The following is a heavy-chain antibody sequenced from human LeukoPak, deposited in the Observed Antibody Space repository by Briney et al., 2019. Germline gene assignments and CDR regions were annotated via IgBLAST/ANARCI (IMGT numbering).Heavy chain of an antibody. CDR1: GGSISSYY. D-gene: IGHD5-12*01. CDR2: TYHSGST. V-gene: IGHV4-59*01. J-gene: IGHJ4*02. CDR3: ARDGYSGNDGL. Sequence: SETLSLTCTVSGGSISSYYWSWIRQPPGKGLEWIGYTYHSGSTKYNPSLKSRVTISVDTSKNQFSLKLSSVTAADTAVYYCARDGYSGNDGLWGQGTLVTVSS.